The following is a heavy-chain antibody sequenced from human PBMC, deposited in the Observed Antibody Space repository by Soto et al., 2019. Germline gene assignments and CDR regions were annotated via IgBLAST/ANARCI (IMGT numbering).Heavy chain of an antibody. Sequence: TGGSLRLSCAASGFTFSNYAMSWVRQAPGKGLEWVSAISGSGGNTYYADSVKGRFTISRDNSKNTLYLQMNSLRAEDTAVYYCAKDPDSSSWPWNWFDPWGQGTLVTVSS. CDR3: AKDPDSSSWPWNWFDP. CDR1: GFTFSNYA. D-gene: IGHD6-13*01. J-gene: IGHJ5*02. CDR2: ISGSGGNT. V-gene: IGHV3-23*01.